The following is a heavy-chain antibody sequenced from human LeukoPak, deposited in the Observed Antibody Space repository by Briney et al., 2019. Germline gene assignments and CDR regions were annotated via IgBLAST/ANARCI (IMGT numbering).Heavy chain of an antibody. CDR2: IYPGDSAT. V-gene: IGHV5-51*01. CDR3: ARRIAVAGRYYFDY. Sequence: GESLNISCKGSGYSFTSYSIGWVRQMPGKGLEWMAIIYPGDSATRYSPSFQGQVNISADKSISTAYLQWSTLKASDTAMYYCARRIAVAGRYYFDYWGQGTLVTVSS. D-gene: IGHD6-19*01. J-gene: IGHJ4*02. CDR1: GYSFTSYS.